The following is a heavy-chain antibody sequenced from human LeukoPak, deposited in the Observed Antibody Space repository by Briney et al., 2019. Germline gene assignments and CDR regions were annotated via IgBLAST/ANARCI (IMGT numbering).Heavy chain of an antibody. D-gene: IGHD3-3*01. CDR2: IIPIFGTA. CDR1: GGTFSNYA. V-gene: IGHV1-69*06. CDR3: ARDRYYDFWSGYYIGGHNGVAFDI. Sequence: GASVKVSCKASGGTFSNYAISWVRQAPGQGLEWMGGIIPIFGTANYAQIFQGRVTITADKSTSTAYMELSSLRSEDTAVYYCARDRYYDFWSGYYIGGHNGVAFDIWGQGTMVTVSS. J-gene: IGHJ3*02.